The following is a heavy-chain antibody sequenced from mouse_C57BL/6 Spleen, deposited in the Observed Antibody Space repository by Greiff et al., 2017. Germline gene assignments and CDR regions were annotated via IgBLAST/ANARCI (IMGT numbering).Heavy chain of an antibody. J-gene: IGHJ4*01. D-gene: IGHD1-1*01. CDR3: AREYYGSSCAMDY. CDR2: INPGSGGT. Sequence: VQLQQSGAELVRPGTSVKVSCKASGYAFTNYLIAWVKPRPGQGLEWIGVINPGSGGTNYNEKFKGKATLTADTSSSTAYMQLSSLTSEDSAVYFGAREYYGSSCAMDYWGQGTSVTVSS. V-gene: IGHV1-54*01. CDR1: GYAFTNYL.